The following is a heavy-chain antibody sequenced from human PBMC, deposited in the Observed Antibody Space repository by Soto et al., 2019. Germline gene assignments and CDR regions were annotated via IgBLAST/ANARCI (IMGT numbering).Heavy chain of an antibody. V-gene: IGHV1-69*13. CDR3: ARSLAYYYDSRPFDI. J-gene: IGHJ3*02. CDR1: GGTFSSYA. D-gene: IGHD3-22*01. CDR2: IIPIFGTA. Sequence: SVKVSCKASGGTFSSYAISWVRQAPGQGLEWMGGIIPIFGTANYAQKFQGRVTITADESTSTAYMELSSLRSEDTAVYYCARSLAYYYDSRPFDIWGQGTMVTVSS.